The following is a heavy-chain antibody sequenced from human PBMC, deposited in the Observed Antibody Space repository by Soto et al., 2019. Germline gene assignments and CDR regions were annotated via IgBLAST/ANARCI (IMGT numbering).Heavy chain of an antibody. V-gene: IGHV1-69*13. CDR3: ARSLAYYYDSRPFDI. J-gene: IGHJ3*02. CDR1: GGTFSSYA. D-gene: IGHD3-22*01. CDR2: IIPIFGTA. Sequence: SVKVSCKASGGTFSSYAISWVRQAPGQGLEWMGGIIPIFGTANYAQKFQGRVTITADESTSTAYMELSSLRSEDTAVYYCARSLAYYYDSRPFDIWGQGTMVTVSS.